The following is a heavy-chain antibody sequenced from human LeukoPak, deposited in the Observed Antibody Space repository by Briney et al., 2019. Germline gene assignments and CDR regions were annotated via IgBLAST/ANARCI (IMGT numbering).Heavy chain of an antibody. D-gene: IGHD3-9*01. V-gene: IGHV1-8*01. CDR3: ATRSGGYFDWVDAFDI. J-gene: IGHJ3*02. CDR1: GYTFTSYD. Sequence: ASVTVSCKASGYTFTSYDINWVRQAPGQGLEWMGWMNANSGNTGYAQKFQGRVTMTRDTSISTAYMELSSLRSEDTAVYYCATRSGGYFDWVDAFDIWGQGTMVTVSS. CDR2: MNANSGNT.